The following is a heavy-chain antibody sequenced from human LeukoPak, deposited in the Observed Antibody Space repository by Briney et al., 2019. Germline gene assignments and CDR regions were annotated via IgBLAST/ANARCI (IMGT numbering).Heavy chain of an antibody. V-gene: IGHV3-23*01. J-gene: IGHJ3*01. D-gene: IGHD4-11*01. CDR2: ISGSGGTT. CDR3: AKGRTVLNDALDV. CDR1: GFSFSSYA. Sequence: GGSLRLSCAASGFSFSSYAISWVRQAPGQGLEWVSVISGSGGTTFYADPVKGRFTISRDNSKNTLYLEMNSLRVGDTAIYYCAKGRTVLNDALDVWGQGTMVTLSS.